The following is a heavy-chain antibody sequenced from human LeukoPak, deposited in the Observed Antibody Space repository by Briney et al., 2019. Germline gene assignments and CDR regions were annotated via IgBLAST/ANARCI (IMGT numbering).Heavy chain of an antibody. V-gene: IGHV4-39*01. CDR3: VYYYGSGSVEY. Sequence: PSETLSLTCTVSGGSITSSNYYWGWIRQPPGKGLEWIGSFYYSGSTNYNPSLKSRVTISVDTSKNQFSLKLSSVTAADTAVYYCVYYYGSGSVEYWGQGTLVAVSS. CDR1: GGSITSSNYY. D-gene: IGHD3-10*01. J-gene: IGHJ4*02. CDR2: FYYSGST.